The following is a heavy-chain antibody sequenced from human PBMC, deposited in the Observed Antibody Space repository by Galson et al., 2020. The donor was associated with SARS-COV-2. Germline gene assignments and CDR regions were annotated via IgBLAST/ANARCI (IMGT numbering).Heavy chain of an antibody. CDR3: AKDVESAAAGTPYYYYYMDV. D-gene: IGHD6-13*01. V-gene: IGHV3-30*18. Sequence: GGYLRLSCAASGLTFSTFGMYWVRQAPGKGLEWVAVISYDGNNKYYADSVKGRFIISRDNSKNTLYLQMTSLGAGDTAVYYCAKDVESAAAGTPYYYYYMDVWGKGTTVTVSS. J-gene: IGHJ6*03. CDR2: ISYDGNNK. CDR1: GLTFSTFG.